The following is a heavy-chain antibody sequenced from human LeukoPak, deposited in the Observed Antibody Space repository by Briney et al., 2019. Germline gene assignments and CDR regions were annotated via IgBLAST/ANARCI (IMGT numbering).Heavy chain of an antibody. J-gene: IGHJ4*02. CDR2: FDPEDGET. CDR1: GYTLTELS. CDR3: ATVMGGPNSSGWYFDH. Sequence: GASVKVSCKVSGYTLTELSMHWVRQAPGKGLEWMGGFDPEDGETIYAQKFQGRVTMTEDTSTDTAYMELSSPRSEDTAVYYCATVMGGPNSSGWYFDHWGQGTLVTVSS. V-gene: IGHV1-24*01. D-gene: IGHD6-19*01.